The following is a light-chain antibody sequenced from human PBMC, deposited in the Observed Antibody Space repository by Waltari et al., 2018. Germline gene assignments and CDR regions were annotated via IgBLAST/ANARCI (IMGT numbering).Light chain of an antibody. V-gene: IGLV2-14*01. J-gene: IGLJ2*01. CDR3: CSYTTSSTFL. Sequence: QSAPTQPPSVSGSPGQSVTISCTGTSSDVGGYNYVSWYQQHPGKAPKLMIYGVSNRPSGVSYRFSGSKSGNTASLTISGLQAEDEADYYCCSYTTSSTFLFGGGTRLTVL. CDR1: SSDVGGYNY. CDR2: GVS.